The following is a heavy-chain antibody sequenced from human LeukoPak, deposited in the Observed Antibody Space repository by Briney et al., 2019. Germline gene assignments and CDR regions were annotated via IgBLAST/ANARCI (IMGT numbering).Heavy chain of an antibody. J-gene: IGHJ4*02. Sequence: SETLSLTCTVSGGSISSSSYYWGWIRQPPGKGLEWIGSIYYSGSTYYNPSLKSRVTISVDTSKNQFSLKLSSVTAADTAVYYCARHGIVVVPAAPTDVYYFDYWGQGTLVTVSS. CDR1: GGSISSSSYY. CDR2: IYYSGST. V-gene: IGHV4-39*01. D-gene: IGHD2-2*01. CDR3: ARHGIVVVPAAPTDVYYFDY.